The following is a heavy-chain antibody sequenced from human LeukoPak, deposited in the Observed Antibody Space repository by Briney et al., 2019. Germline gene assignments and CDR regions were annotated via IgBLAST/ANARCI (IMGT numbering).Heavy chain of an antibody. CDR1: GYTFTGYY. Sequence: ASVKVSCKASGYTFTGYYMHWVRQAPGQGLEWMGRINPNSGNTNYAQKFQGRVTMTTDTSTSTAYMELRSLRSDDTAVYYCARDPDISTNWFDPWGQGTLVTVSS. D-gene: IGHD3-9*01. CDR3: ARDPDISTNWFDP. V-gene: IGHV1-2*06. J-gene: IGHJ5*02. CDR2: INPNSGNT.